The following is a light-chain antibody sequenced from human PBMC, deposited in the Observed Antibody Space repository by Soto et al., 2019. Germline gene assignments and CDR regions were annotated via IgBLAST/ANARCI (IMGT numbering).Light chain of an antibody. V-gene: IGLV1-44*01. Sequence: QAVVTQPPSASGTPGQRVTISCSGSSSNIGSKIVHWYQQFPGTAPKLLIYSNNQRPSGVPDRFSGSKSGTSASLAISGLQSEDGADYYCAAWDDSLSGMVFGGGTKLTVL. J-gene: IGLJ2*01. CDR3: AAWDDSLSGMV. CDR2: SNN. CDR1: SSNIGSKI.